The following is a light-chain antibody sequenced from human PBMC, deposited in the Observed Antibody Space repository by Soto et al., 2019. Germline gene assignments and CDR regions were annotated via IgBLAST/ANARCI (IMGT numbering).Light chain of an antibody. Sequence: EMPRTHPASAMAASGGDTINSAGRASQSISTWLAWYQQKPGKAPKLVIYKASSLESGVPSRFSGSGSGTEFTLTISSLQPEDFATDYCLEHNSYLRTFGQGTKVDIK. CDR3: LEHNSYLRT. J-gene: IGKJ1*01. V-gene: IGKV1-5*03. CDR1: QSISTW. CDR2: KAS.